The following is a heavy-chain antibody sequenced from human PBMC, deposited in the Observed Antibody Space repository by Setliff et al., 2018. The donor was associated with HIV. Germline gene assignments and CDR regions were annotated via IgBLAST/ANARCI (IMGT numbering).Heavy chain of an antibody. CDR3: ARGGSNSWSPFDY. Sequence: PGGSLRLSCAASGFTFNRSWMHWVRQAPGKGLVWVSRINSDGSSISYADSVKGRFTISRDNAKNTLYLQMNSLRAEDTAVYYCARGGSNSWSPFDYWGQGTLVTVSS. CDR1: GFTFNRSW. V-gene: IGHV3-74*01. D-gene: IGHD6-13*01. CDR2: INSDGSSI. J-gene: IGHJ4*02.